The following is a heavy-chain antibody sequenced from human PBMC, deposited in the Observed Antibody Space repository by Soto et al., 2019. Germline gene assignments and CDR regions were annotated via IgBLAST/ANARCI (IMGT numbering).Heavy chain of an antibody. V-gene: IGHV1-18*01. CDR1: GYTFTRSG. J-gene: IGHJ1*01. Sequence: VASVKVSCKASGYTFTRSGISWVRQAPGQGPEWMGWISSYNGDTNYAQTFQGRVTMTTDTSTSTAYMELRSLRSDDTAVYYCADLKWSRSYLPWGQGTLVTVSS. CDR3: ADLKWSRSYLP. D-gene: IGHD3-3*01. CDR2: ISSYNGDT.